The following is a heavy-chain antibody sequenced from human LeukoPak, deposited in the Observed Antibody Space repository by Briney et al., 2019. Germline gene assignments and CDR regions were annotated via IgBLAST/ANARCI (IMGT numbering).Heavy chain of an antibody. J-gene: IGHJ4*02. CDR3: ARSGLYYPGSGSFDY. CDR2: IYYAGST. V-gene: IGHV4-31*03. D-gene: IGHD3-10*01. CDR1: GDSVTSGGYY. Sequence: SETLSLTCTVSGDSVTSGGYYWNWIRQHPVKGLEWIGYIYYAGSTNYNPSLKSRINISADTSKNQFSLKLKSVTAADTAIYYCARSGLYYPGSGSFDYWGQGALVTVSS.